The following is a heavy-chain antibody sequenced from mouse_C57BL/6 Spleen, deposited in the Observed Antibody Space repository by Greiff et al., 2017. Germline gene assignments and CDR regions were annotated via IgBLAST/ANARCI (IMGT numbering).Heavy chain of an antibody. CDR1: GYTFTSYW. V-gene: IGHV1-72*01. CDR3: AREDFYCGNSWFAD. D-gene: IGHD2-1*01. Sequence: QVQLQQPGAELVKPGASVKLSCKASGYTFTSYWMHWVKQRPGRGLEWIGRIAPNSGGTKYNEKFKSKATLTVDKPSSTAYMQLSSLTSEDSAVYYCAREDFYCGNSWFADWGQGTLVTVSA. J-gene: IGHJ3*01. CDR2: IAPNSGGT.